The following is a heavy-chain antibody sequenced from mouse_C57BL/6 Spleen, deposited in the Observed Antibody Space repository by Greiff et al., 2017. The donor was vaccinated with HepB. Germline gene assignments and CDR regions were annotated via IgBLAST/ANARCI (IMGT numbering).Heavy chain of an antibody. D-gene: IGHD2-5*01. CDR2: IWSGGST. CDR3: ARSLYSNYVGFAY. J-gene: IGHJ3*01. Sequence: VQLQESGPGLVQPSQSLSITCTVSGFSLTSYGVHWVRQSPGKGLEWLGVIWSGGSTDYNAAFISRLSISKDNSKSQVFFKMNSLQADDTAIYYCARSLYSNYVGFAYWGQGTLVTVSA. CDR1: GFSLTSYG. V-gene: IGHV2-2*01.